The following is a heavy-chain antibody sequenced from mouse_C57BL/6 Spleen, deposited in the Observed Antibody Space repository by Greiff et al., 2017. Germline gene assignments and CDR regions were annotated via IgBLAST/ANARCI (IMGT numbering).Heavy chain of an antibody. D-gene: IGHD3-2*02. Sequence: VQLQQPGAELVMPGASVKLSCKASGYTFTSYWMHWVKQRPGQGLEWIGEIDPSDSSTNYNPKFKGKSTLTVDKSSSTAYMQLSSLTSEDSAVYYCARGDSSGYVGFAYWGQGTLVTVSA. CDR3: ARGDSSGYVGFAY. CDR2: IDPSDSST. J-gene: IGHJ3*01. CDR1: GYTFTSYW. V-gene: IGHV1-69*01.